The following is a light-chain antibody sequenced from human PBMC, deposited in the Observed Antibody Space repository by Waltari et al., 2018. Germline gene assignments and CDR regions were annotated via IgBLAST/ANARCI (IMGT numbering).Light chain of an antibody. Sequence: EIVMTLSPDTLSVSPGERATLSCRASQSVSSNLAWYQQKPGQAPRLLIYGASTRDTGIPARFSGSGSGTEFTLTISSLQSEDIAAYYCQQYDNWPPWTFGQGTKVEIK. CDR2: GAS. CDR1: QSVSSN. CDR3: QQYDNWPPWT. V-gene: IGKV3-15*01. J-gene: IGKJ1*01.